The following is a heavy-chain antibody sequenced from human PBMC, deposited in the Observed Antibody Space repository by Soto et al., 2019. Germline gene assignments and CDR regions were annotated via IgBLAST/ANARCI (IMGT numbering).Heavy chain of an antibody. V-gene: IGHV3-15*01. CDR3: TADGTTVTTPFDY. J-gene: IGHJ4*02. D-gene: IGHD4-4*01. Sequence: GGSLRLSCAASGFTFSNAWMSWVRQAPGKGLEWVGRIKSKTDGGTTDYAAPVKGRFTNSRDDSKNTLYLQMNSLKTEDTAVYYCTADGTTVTTPFDYWGQGTLVTVSS. CDR2: IKSKTDGGTT. CDR1: GFTFSNAW.